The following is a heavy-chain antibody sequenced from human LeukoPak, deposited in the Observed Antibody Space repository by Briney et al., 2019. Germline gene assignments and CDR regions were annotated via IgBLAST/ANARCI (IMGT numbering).Heavy chain of an antibody. V-gene: IGHV3-74*01. D-gene: IGHD2-8*01. CDR1: GFTFSNYW. CDR2: INPDGSGA. Sequence: PGGSLRLSCAASGFTFSNYWIYWVRQAPGKGLVWVARINPDGSGATYADSVKGRFTISRDNSKNTLYLQMDSLRAEDTAVYYCAKEMGPMVHGDYWGQGTLVTVSS. CDR3: AKEMGPMVHGDY. J-gene: IGHJ4*02.